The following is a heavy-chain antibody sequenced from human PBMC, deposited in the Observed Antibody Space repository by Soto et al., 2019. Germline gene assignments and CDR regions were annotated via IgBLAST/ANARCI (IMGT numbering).Heavy chain of an antibody. Sequence: QVQLVESGGGVVQPGRSLRLSCAASGFTFSSYGMHWVRQAPGKGLEWVAVISYDGSNKYYADSVKGRFTISRDNSKNTLYLQMNSLRAEDTAVYYCANGNIRANYYYYGMDVWGQGTTVTVSS. CDR1: GFTFSSYG. CDR3: ANGNIRANYYYYGMDV. CDR2: ISYDGSNK. D-gene: IGHD4-4*01. V-gene: IGHV3-30*18. J-gene: IGHJ6*02.